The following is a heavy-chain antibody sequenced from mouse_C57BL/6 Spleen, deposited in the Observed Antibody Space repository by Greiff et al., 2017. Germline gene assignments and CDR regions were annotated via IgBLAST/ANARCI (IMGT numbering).Heavy chain of an antibody. CDR2: IDPSDSET. CDR1: GYTFTSYW. Sequence: VQLQQPGAELVRPGSSVKLSCKASGYTFTSYWMHWVKQRPIQGLEWIGNIDPSDSETHYNQKFKDKATLTVDKSSSTAYMQLSSLTSEDSAVYYCARPITTVVESYAMDYWGQGTSVTVSS. CDR3: ARPITTVVESYAMDY. D-gene: IGHD1-1*01. V-gene: IGHV1-52*01. J-gene: IGHJ4*01.